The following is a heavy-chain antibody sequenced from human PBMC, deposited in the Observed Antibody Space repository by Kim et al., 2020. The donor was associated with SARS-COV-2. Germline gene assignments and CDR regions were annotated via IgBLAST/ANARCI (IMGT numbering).Heavy chain of an antibody. CDR3: AGTKRWLQLLAFDY. J-gene: IGHJ4*02. Sequence: NPSLKSRVPISVDPSKNQFSLKLSSVTAADTAVYDCAGTKRWLQLLAFDYWGQGTLVTVSS. V-gene: IGHV4-39*07. D-gene: IGHD5-12*01.